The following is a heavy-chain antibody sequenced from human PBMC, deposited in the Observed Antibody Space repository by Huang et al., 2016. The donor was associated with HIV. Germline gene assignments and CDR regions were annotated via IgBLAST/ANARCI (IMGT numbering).Heavy chain of an antibody. CDR2: INAGTGDT. V-gene: IGHV1-3*01. J-gene: IGHJ4*02. Sequence: QVQLVQSGPEVKSPGASVKVTCKASGYTFTNFAVLWVRQAPGQRPEWLGWINAGTGDTNYSQKVQGRVTMSRDTSTSTAYLELSSLSSEDTAIYFCARGWLQLWYLADWGQGSLVTVSS. CDR3: ARGWLQLWYLAD. CDR1: GYTFTNFA. D-gene: IGHD5-12*01.